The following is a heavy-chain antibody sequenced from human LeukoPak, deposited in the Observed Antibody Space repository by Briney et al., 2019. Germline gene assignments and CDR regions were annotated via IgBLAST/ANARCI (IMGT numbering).Heavy chain of an antibody. V-gene: IGHV3-74*01. CDR3: ARVGYSGSYYPFDY. J-gene: IGHJ4*02. Sequence: PGGSLRLSCAASGFTFSSYWMHWVRQAPGKGLVWVSRINGDGSSTSYADSVKGRFTISRGNAKNTLYLQMNSLRAEDTAVYYCARVGYSGSYYPFDYWGQGTLVTVSS. D-gene: IGHD1-26*01. CDR1: GFTFSSYW. CDR2: INGDGSST.